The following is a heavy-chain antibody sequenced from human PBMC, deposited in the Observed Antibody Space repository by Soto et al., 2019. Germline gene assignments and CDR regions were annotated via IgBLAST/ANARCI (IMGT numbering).Heavy chain of an antibody. CDR1: GFTFCSYS. D-gene: IGHD5-12*01. CDR2: ISSSSSTI. Sequence: GGSLRLSCAASGFTFCSYSKNWGRLAPGKGLEWVSYISSSSSTIYYADSVKGRFTISRDNAKNSLYLQMNSLRAEDTAVYYCASQSSEWLLFASWGQGTLVTV. J-gene: IGHJ4*02. V-gene: IGHV3-48*01. CDR3: ASQSSEWLLFAS.